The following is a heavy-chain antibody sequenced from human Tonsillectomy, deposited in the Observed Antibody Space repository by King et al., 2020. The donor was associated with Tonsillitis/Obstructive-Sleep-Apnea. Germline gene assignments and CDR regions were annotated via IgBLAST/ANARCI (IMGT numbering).Heavy chain of an antibody. D-gene: IGHD3-10*01. CDR3: ARSFLPMVSYDYAMAV. CDR2: IYYSGST. CDR1: GDSISSHY. Sequence: VQLQESGPGLVKPSETLSLTCTVSGDSISSHYWSWIRQSPGKGLEWIGYIYYSGSTNYNPSLKIRVTISLDTSKNQFSLKLSSLTAADAAVYYCARSFLPMVSYDYAMAVWGLGTTVTVSS. V-gene: IGHV4-59*11. J-gene: IGHJ6*02.